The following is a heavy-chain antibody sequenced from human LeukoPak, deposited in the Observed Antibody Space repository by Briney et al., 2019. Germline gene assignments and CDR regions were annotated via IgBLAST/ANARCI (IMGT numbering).Heavy chain of an antibody. D-gene: IGHD3-10*01. CDR1: GFSFSDYY. CDR2: TRDKANSHTT. J-gene: IGHJ4*02. V-gene: IGHV3-72*01. CDR3: ARLYGSGNSYNLDY. Sequence: PGGSLRLSYAASGFSFSDYYMDWVRQAPGKGLEWIGRTRDKANSHTTDYAASVKGRFTISREDSKSSLYLQINRLTTEDTAVYYCARLYGSGNSYNLDYWGQGTLDTVSS.